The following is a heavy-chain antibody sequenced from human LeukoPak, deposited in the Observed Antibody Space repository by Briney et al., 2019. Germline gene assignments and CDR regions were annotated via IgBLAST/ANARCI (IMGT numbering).Heavy chain of an antibody. CDR1: GYMFTTYY. CDR2: INPHSGGT. Sequence: ASVKVSCKTSGYMFTTYYPHWVRQAPGQGLEWMGWINPHSGGTNYAQKFQGRVTMTRDTSISTVYMELRSLRSDDTAVYFCARGLFPPYYYDRSELTDYWGQGTLVTVSS. J-gene: IGHJ4*02. CDR3: ARGLFPPYYYDRSELTDY. V-gene: IGHV1-2*02. D-gene: IGHD3-22*01.